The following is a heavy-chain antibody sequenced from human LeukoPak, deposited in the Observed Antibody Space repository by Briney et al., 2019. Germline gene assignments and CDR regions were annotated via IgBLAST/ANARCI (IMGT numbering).Heavy chain of an antibody. D-gene: IGHD6-13*01. CDR2: ISYDGSNK. J-gene: IGHJ4*02. Sequence: GGSLRLSCAASGFTFSSYGMHWVRQAPGKGLEWVAVISYDGSNKYYADSVKGRFTISRDNSKNTLYLQMNSLRAEDTAVYYCAKDRGIAAAGTNYFDYWGQGTLVTVSS. CDR3: AKDRGIAAAGTNYFDY. V-gene: IGHV3-30*18. CDR1: GFTFSSYG.